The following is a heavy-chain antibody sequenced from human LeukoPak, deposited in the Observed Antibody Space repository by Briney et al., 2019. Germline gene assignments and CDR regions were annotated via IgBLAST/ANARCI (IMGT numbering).Heavy chain of an antibody. D-gene: IGHD2-2*01. CDR3: ARKYCSTTSCLFDN. CDR2: IWFDGSDT. Sequence: PGRSLRLSCAASGFPFNIYGMHWVRQAPGKGLEWVAVIWFDGSDTRYADSVKGRFTISRDDSKNTVYLQMNSLRVEDTAVYYCARKYCSTTSCLFDNWGQGTLVTVSS. CDR1: GFPFNIYG. V-gene: IGHV3-33*01. J-gene: IGHJ4*02.